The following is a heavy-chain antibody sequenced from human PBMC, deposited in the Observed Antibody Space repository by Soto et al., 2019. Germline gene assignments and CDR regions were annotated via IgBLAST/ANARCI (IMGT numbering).Heavy chain of an antibody. CDR3: ARGDLGGFDL. CDR1: GFTFNYYW. D-gene: IGHD2-21*02. Sequence: EVQLVESEGGLVQRGGSQRLSCAASGFTFNYYWMHWVRQAPGQGLVWVAHIQSDGSRTTYADSVKGRFTISRDNAKNTMYLQMNSLRAEDTAVYYCARGDLGGFDLWGQGTTVTVSS. CDR2: IQSDGSRT. V-gene: IGHV3-74*01. J-gene: IGHJ3*01.